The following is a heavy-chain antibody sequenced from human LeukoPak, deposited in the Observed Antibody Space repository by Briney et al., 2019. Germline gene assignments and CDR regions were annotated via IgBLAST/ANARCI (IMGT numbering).Heavy chain of an antibody. V-gene: IGHV1-18*01. CDR2: ISAYNGNT. Sequence: VASVKVSCKASGYTFTSYGISWVRQAPGQGLGWMGWISAYNGNTNYAQKLQGRVTMTTDTSTSTAYMELRSLRSDDTAVYYCARVGRYCGGDCYNAYWGQGTLVTVSS. J-gene: IGHJ4*02. CDR3: ARVGRYCGGDCYNAY. D-gene: IGHD2-21*01. CDR1: GYTFTSYG.